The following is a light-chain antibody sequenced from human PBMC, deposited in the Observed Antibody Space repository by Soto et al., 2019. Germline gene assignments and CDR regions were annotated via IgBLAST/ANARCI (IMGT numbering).Light chain of an antibody. CDR1: SSDVGGYNY. CDR3: NSYTNSSAVV. CDR2: EVT. V-gene: IGLV2-14*01. Sequence: QSVLTQSPSASGSPGQSVAISCTGTSSDVGGYNYVSWYQQHPGKAPKLMIYEVTNRPSGVSDRFSGSKSGNTASLTISGLQAEDEADYYCNSYTNSSAVVFGGGTKVTVL. J-gene: IGLJ2*01.